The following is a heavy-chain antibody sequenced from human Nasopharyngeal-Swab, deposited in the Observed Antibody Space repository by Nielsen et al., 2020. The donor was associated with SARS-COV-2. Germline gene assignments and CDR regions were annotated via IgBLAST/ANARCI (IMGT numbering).Heavy chain of an antibody. CDR3: ARETKWYLDQ. CDR1: GFTFSSHA. J-gene: IGHJ4*02. CDR2: ISYDGSNK. D-gene: IGHD1-14*01. V-gene: IGHV3-30*04. Sequence: LKISCAASGFTFSSHAMHWVRQAPGKGLEWAALISYDGSNKYYADSVKGRFTISRDNSKNTLYLQLNSLRTEDTAVYYCARETKWYLDQWGQGTLVTVSS.